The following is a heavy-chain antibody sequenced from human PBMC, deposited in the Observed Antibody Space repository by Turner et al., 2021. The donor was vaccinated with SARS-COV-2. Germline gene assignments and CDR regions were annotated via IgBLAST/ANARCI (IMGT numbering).Heavy chain of an antibody. V-gene: IGHV4-39*01. J-gene: IGHJ2*01. CDR2: IYYIGTS. D-gene: IGHD1-1*01. CDR1: GFSISPSDYY. CDR3: ARVPYSGNDADGSFDL. Sequence: LQLHEPGPGLVKASETLSLTCTVSGFSISPSDYYWGWIRQPPGKGLELLGSIYYIGTSYDNPTLKSRVTISVDTSKSQFALRLRSVTAADTAIDYCARVPYSGNDADGSFDLWGRGTLVTVSS.